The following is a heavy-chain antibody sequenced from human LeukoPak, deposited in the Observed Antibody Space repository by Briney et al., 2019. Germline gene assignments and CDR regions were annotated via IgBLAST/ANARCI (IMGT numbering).Heavy chain of an antibody. Sequence: ASVKVSCKVSGYTLTELSMHWVRQALGKGLEWMGGFDPEDGETIYAQKFQGRVTMTEDTSTDTAYMELSSLRSEDTAVYYCATRGSGWENDAFDIWGQGTMVTVSS. J-gene: IGHJ3*02. V-gene: IGHV1-24*01. CDR3: ATRGSGWENDAFDI. CDR1: GYTLTELS. D-gene: IGHD6-19*01. CDR2: FDPEDGET.